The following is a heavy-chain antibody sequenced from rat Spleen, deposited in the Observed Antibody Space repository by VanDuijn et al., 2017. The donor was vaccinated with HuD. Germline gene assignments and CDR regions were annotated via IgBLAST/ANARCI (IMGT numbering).Heavy chain of an antibody. CDR2: ISYDGSST. CDR1: GFTFSDYN. CDR3: ARHSLPGYNWFAY. D-gene: IGHD1-4*01. Sequence: EVQLVESGGGLVQPGRSLKLSCAASGFTFSDYNMAWDRQAPKKGLEWVATISYDGSSTYYRDSVKGRFTISRDNAKSTLYLQMDSLRSEDTATYYCARHSLPGYNWFAYWGQGTLVTVSS. J-gene: IGHJ3*01. V-gene: IGHV5-7*01.